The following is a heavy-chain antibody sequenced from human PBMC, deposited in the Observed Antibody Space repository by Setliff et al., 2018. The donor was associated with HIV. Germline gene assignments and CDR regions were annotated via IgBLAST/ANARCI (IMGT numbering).Heavy chain of an antibody. V-gene: IGHV3-23*01. D-gene: IGHD5-18*01. Sequence: PGGSLRLSCAASGFTFSTYPMSWVRQAPGKGLEWVSGISGSGGNTYYADSVKGRFTISRDNSKNTLYLQMNSLRVEDTAIYYCAKGCRPVDTALVSGPTYWGQGIRVTVSS. J-gene: IGHJ4*02. CDR3: AKGCRPVDTALVSGPTY. CDR1: GFTFSTYP. CDR2: ISGSGGNT.